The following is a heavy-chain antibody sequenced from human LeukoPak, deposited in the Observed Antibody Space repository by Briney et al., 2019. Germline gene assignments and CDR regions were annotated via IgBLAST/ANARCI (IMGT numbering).Heavy chain of an antibody. CDR1: GGTFSSYA. CDR2: IIPIFGTA. CDR3: ANEDGSTFDY. Sequence: ASVKVSCKASGGTFSSYAISCVRQAPGQGLEWMVRIIPIFGTANYAQKFQGRVTITTDESTSTAYMELSSLRSEDTAVYYCANEDGSTFDYWGQGTLVTVSS. V-gene: IGHV1-69*05. J-gene: IGHJ4*02. D-gene: IGHD5-24*01.